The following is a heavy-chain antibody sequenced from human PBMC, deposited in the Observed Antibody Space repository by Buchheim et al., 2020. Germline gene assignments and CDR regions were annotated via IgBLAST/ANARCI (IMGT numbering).Heavy chain of an antibody. CDR2: IFPEDSDT. CDR1: GFSFTSYW. CDR3: AITLWVGDYGGNSDYFDY. V-gene: IGHV5-51*01. D-gene: IGHD4-23*01. Sequence: EVQLVQSGPEMKKAGESLKISCRASGFSFTSYWIGWVREVPGKGLEWLGIIFPEDSDTMYSPSFRGHVTISADKATNTAYPQWDSLKASDSAMYYCAITLWVGDYGGNSDYFDYWGQGTL. J-gene: IGHJ4*02.